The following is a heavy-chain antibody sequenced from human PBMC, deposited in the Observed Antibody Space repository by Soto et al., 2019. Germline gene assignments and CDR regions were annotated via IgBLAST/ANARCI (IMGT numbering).Heavy chain of an antibody. D-gene: IGHD6-13*01. Sequence: QVQLQESGPGLVKPSETLSLTCTVSGGSVSSGSYYWSWIRQPAGKGLEWIGYIYYSGSTNYNPSLRSRVPISVDTSKNQFSLKLSSVTAADTAVYYCARGYSSSWVDYWGQGTLVTVSS. V-gene: IGHV4-61*01. CDR2: IYYSGST. CDR1: GGSVSSGSYY. CDR3: ARGYSSSWVDY. J-gene: IGHJ4*02.